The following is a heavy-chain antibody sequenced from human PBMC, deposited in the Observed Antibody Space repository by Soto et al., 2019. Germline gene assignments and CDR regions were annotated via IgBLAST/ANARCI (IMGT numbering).Heavy chain of an antibody. Sequence: SETLSLTCSVSGGSTSGSSYYWGWIRQAPGKGLEWIGTISYSGNTFYDPSLRSRLTVSGDTSKNQFSLHLSSVTAADTALYYCVGVTVTRPLFDFWCQGTLVTVSS. D-gene: IGHD2-21*02. CDR2: ISYSGNT. V-gene: IGHV4-39*01. CDR1: GGSTSGSSYY. J-gene: IGHJ4*02. CDR3: VGVTVTRPLFDF.